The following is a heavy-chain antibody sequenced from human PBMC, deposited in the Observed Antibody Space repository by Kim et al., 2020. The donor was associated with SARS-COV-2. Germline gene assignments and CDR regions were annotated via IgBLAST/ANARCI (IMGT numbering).Heavy chain of an antibody. Sequence: GGSLRLSCAASGFTFSSYAMSWVLQAPGKGLEWVSAISGSGGSTYYADSVKGRFTISRDNSKNTLYLQMNSLRAEDTAVYYCANQGIIAAAGFDYWGQGTLVTVSS. CDR1: GFTFSSYA. V-gene: IGHV3-23*01. CDR3: ANQGIIAAAGFDY. D-gene: IGHD6-13*01. CDR2: ISGSGGST. J-gene: IGHJ4*02.